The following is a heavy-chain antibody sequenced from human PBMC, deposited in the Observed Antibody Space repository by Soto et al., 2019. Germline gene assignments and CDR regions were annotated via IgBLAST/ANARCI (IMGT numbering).Heavy chain of an antibody. V-gene: IGHV4-39*01. Sequence: QLQLQESGPGLVKPSETLSLTCTVSGGSISSSSYYWGWIRQPPGKGLEWIGSIYYSGSTYYNPSLKSRVTTSVDVSTTQFSLRLSSVTATDTAVYYCARLDAGSSSWSTAYWGQGTLVTVSS. CDR2: IYYSGST. CDR3: ARLDAGSSSWSTAY. D-gene: IGHD6-13*01. J-gene: IGHJ4*02. CDR1: GGSISSSSYY.